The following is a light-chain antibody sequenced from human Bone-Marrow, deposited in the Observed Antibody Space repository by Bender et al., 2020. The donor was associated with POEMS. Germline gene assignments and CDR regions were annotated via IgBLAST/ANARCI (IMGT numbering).Light chain of an antibody. CDR1: SSDVAGYNY. CDR2: EVS. Sequence: QSALTQSASMSGSPGQSITIYCTGTSSDVAGYNYVSWYQQHPGKAPKLIIYEVSHRPSGVSNRFSGSKSGNTASLTISGLQAEDEADYYCSSSTTTSTWVFGGGTKLTVL. V-gene: IGLV2-14*01. CDR3: SSSTTTSTWV. J-gene: IGLJ3*02.